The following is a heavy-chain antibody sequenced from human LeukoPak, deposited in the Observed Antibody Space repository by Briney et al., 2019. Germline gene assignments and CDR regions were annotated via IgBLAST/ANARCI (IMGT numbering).Heavy chain of an antibody. CDR2: IYTSGST. V-gene: IGHV4-4*07. CDR1: GGSISSYY. D-gene: IGHD2-15*01. CDR3: AREGKYCSGGSCYDHAFDI. J-gene: IGHJ3*02. Sequence: PSETLSLTCTVSGGSISSYYWSWIRQPAGKGLEWIGRIYTSGSTNYNPSLKSRVTMSVDTSKNQFSLKLSSVTAADTAVYYCAREGKYCSGGSCYDHAFDIWGQGTMVTVSS.